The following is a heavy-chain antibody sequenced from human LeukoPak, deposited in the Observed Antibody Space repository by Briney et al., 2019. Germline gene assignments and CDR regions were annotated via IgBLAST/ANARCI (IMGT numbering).Heavy chain of an antibody. CDR2: IIPIFGTA. CDR3: ARAELGGSGLYWGFDP. J-gene: IGHJ5*02. Sequence: SVKVSCKASGGTFSSYAISWVRQAPGQGLEWMGGIIPIFGTANYAQKFQGRVMITEDESTSTVYMELRSLRSEDTAVYYCARAELGGSGLYWGFDPWGQGTLVTVSA. CDR1: GGTFSSYA. V-gene: IGHV1-69*13. D-gene: IGHD3-10*01.